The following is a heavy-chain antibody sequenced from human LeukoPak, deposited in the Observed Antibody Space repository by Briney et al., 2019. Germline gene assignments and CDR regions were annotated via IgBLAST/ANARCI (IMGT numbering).Heavy chain of an antibody. CDR3: ARNIVVVPAAIGPYYYYYYMDV. V-gene: IGHV1-69*01. J-gene: IGHJ6*03. CDR1: GGTFSSYA. Sequence: GASVKVSCKASGGTFSSYAISWVRQAPGQGLEWMGGIIPIFGTANYAQKFQGRVTITADESTSTAYMELSSLRSEDTAVYYCARNIVVVPAAIGPYYYYYYMDVWGKGTTVTVSS. CDR2: IIPIFGTA. D-gene: IGHD2-2*02.